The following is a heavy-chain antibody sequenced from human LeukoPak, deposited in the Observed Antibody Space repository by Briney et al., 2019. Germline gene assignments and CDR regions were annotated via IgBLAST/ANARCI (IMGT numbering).Heavy chain of an antibody. Sequence: PGGSLRPSCAASGFTFTNYAMNWVRQAPGKGLEWLSAISSSGGTTCYADSVKGRFTISRDNSRNTQYLQMNSLRVADTAVYFCTKVRLSNLYYYYGMDVWGQGTTVTVSS. CDR3: TKVRLSNLYYYYGMDV. D-gene: IGHD2-21*02. CDR1: GFTFTNYA. CDR2: ISSSGGTT. J-gene: IGHJ6*02. V-gene: IGHV3-23*01.